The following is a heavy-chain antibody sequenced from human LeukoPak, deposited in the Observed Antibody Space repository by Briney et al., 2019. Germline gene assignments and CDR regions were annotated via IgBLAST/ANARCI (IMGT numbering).Heavy chain of an antibody. CDR2: IYYSGRT. D-gene: IGHD5-24*01. J-gene: IGHJ3*02. Sequence: SETLSLTCTASGDSINSYYWNWIRQPPGKGLEWIGYIYYSGRTDYNPSLKSRVTISVDTSKHQFSMKLKSVTAADTAVYFCARGRWLPNAFDIWGQGTMVTVFS. CDR3: ARGRWLPNAFDI. CDR1: GDSINSYY. V-gene: IGHV4-59*01.